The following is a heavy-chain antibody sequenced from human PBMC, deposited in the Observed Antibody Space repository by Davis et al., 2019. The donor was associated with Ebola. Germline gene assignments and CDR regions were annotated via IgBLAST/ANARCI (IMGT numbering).Heavy chain of an antibody. CDR3: ARDRALLYGMDV. CDR2: ISAYNGNT. J-gene: IGHJ6*02. V-gene: IGHV1-18*04. D-gene: IGHD1/OR15-1a*01. Sequence: ASVKVSCKASGYTFTGYYMHWVRQAPGQGLEWMGWISAYNGNTNYAQKLQGRVTMTTDTSTSTAYMELRSLRSDDTAVYYCARDRALLYGMDVWGQGTTVTVSS. CDR1: GYTFTGYY.